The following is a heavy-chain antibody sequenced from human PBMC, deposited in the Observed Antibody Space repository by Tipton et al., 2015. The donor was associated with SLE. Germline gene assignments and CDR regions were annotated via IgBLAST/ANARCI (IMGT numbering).Heavy chain of an antibody. V-gene: IGHV4-4*08. CDR3: ARDWSSGWYNWFDP. CDR1: GGSISSYN. D-gene: IGHD6-19*01. J-gene: IGHJ5*02. CDR2: IYTSGST. Sequence: TLSLTCTVSGGSISSYNWSWIRQPPGKGLEWIGYIYTSGSTNYNPSLKSRATISVDTSKNQFSLKLSPVTAADTAVYYCARDWSSGWYNWFDPWGQGTLVTVSS.